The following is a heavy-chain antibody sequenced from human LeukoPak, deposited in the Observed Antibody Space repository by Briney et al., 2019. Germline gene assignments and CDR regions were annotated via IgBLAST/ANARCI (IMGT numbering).Heavy chain of an antibody. CDR1: GGSISSHY. V-gene: IGHV4-59*11. CDR3: ARAQRGTTAIFDY. Sequence: SETLSLTCTVSGGSISSHYWSWIRQPPGRGLEWIAYIYNSGSTNYNPSLKSRVTISVDTSKNQLSLKLSSVTAADTAVYYCARAQRGTTAIFDYWGQGTLVTVSS. D-gene: IGHD4-17*01. J-gene: IGHJ4*02. CDR2: IYNSGST.